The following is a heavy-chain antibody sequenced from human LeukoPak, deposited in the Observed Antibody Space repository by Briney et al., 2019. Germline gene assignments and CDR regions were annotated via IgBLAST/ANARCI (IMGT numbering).Heavy chain of an antibody. V-gene: IGHV4-59*08. Sequence: SETLSLTCTVSGGSISSYYWSWIRQPPGKGLEWIGYIYYSGSTNYNPSLKSRVTISVDTSKNQFSLKLSSVTAADTAVYYCARLTSPPVDAFGIWGQGTMVTVSS. CDR2: IYYSGST. CDR3: ARLTSPPVDAFGI. CDR1: GGSISSYY. J-gene: IGHJ3*02.